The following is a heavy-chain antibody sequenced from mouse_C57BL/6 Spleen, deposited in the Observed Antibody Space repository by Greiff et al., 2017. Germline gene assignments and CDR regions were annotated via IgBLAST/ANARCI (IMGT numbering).Heavy chain of an antibody. CDR1: GYSFTGYY. CDR3: AKGYAWFAY. Sequence: VQLQQSGPELVKPGASVKISCKASGYSFTGYYMNWVKQSPEKSLEWIGEINPSTGGTTYNQKFKAKATLTVDKSSSTAYMQLKILTSEDSAVYYCAKGYAWFAYWGQGTLVTVSA. V-gene: IGHV1-42*01. CDR2: INPSTGGT. J-gene: IGHJ3*01. D-gene: IGHD2-2*01.